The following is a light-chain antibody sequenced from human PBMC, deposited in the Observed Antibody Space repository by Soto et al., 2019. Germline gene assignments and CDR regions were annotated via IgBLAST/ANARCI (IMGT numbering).Light chain of an antibody. CDR1: QGIRND. V-gene: IGKV1-17*01. CDR3: LQHNSYPRT. J-gene: IGKJ2*02. CDR2: AAS. Sequence: DIPMTQSPSSLSASVGDRVTITCRASQGIRNDVGWYQQKAGKAPKCLISAASNLQRGVPSRFSGSGSGTEFTLTISSLQPEDFATYYCLQHNSYPRTFGQGTRLEIK.